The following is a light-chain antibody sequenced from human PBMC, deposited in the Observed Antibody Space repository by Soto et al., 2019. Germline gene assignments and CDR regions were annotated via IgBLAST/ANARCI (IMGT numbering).Light chain of an antibody. CDR2: GAS. CDR1: QSVSSN. J-gene: IGKJ2*01. Sequence: EIVMTQSPATLSVSPGERATLSCRASQSVSSNLAWYQQKPGQAPTLLIYGASARATGIPARFSGSGSGTEFILTISSLQSEDFAVYYCQHYNNWPFTFGQGTKLEI. V-gene: IGKV3-15*01. CDR3: QHYNNWPFT.